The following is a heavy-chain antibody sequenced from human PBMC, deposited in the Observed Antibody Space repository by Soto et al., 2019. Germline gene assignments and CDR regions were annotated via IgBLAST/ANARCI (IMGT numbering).Heavy chain of an antibody. Sequence: EVQVVDSGGGLIQPGGSLRLSCEVSGFSVTANYMNWVRQAPGKGLEWVSVIYSGGSTYYIDSVKGRFSISRDISKNTLYLQMNSLRAEDTAVYYCHGYGYWGQGTLVTVSS. CDR3: HGYGY. V-gene: IGHV3-53*01. CDR2: IYSGGST. J-gene: IGHJ4*02. CDR1: GFSVTANY. D-gene: IGHD5-12*01.